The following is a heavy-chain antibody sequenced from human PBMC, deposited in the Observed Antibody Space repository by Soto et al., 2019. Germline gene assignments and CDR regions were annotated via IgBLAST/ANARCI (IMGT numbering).Heavy chain of an antibody. CDR1: GYTFTSYD. CDR3: ARVSHYGYYLDF. J-gene: IGHJ4*02. D-gene: IGHD1-26*01. Sequence: QVQLVQSGAEVKKPGASVKVSCKASGYTFTSYDLNWVRQATGQGLEWMGSMNPNSGSTDYAQKFQGRVTMTRNTSITTAYMELSSLRSEDTAVYSCARVSHYGYYLDFWGQGTLVTVSS. CDR2: MNPNSGST. V-gene: IGHV1-8*01.